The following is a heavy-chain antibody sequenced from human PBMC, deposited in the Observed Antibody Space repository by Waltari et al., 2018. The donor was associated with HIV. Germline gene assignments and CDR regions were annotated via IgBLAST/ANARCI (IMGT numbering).Heavy chain of an antibody. CDR3: ARDRLQYSYYGMDV. D-gene: IGHD4-4*01. Sequence: QVQLVQSGALMEKPGASMKVSCRPSGFMFTSSYIHWVRQAPGQGLEWMGILNPRDGATNYAQKFQGRVTLTRDTSTSTVYMELGSLTSEDTAVYYCARDRLQYSYYGMDVWGQGTTVIVSS. J-gene: IGHJ6*02. CDR1: GFMFTSSY. V-gene: IGHV1-46*01. CDR2: LNPRDGAT.